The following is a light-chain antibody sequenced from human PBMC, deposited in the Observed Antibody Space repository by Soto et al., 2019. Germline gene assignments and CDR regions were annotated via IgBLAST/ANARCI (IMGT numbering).Light chain of an antibody. CDR2: DDN. CDR1: SSNIGAVYD. V-gene: IGLV1-51*01. CDR3: GSWDSSLSAYV. Sequence: QSVLTQPPSVSGAPGQRVTISCTGSSSNIGAVYDVHWYQHLPGTAPKLLIYDDNKRPSGIPDRFSGSKSGTSATLGITGFQTGDEADYYCGSWDSSLSAYVFGTGTKLTVL. J-gene: IGLJ1*01.